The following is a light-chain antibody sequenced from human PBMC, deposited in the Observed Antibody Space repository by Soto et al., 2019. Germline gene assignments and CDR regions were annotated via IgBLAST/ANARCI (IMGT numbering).Light chain of an antibody. J-gene: IGKJ3*01. CDR2: GAS. Sequence: EIVMTQSPATLSVSPGERATLSCRASQSVSSNLAWYQQKPGQAPRLLIYGASTRATGIPASFSGSGSGTESTLTISSLQSEDFAFYYCQQYNNWPTFGPGTKVDIK. V-gene: IGKV3-15*01. CDR3: QQYNNWPT. CDR1: QSVSSN.